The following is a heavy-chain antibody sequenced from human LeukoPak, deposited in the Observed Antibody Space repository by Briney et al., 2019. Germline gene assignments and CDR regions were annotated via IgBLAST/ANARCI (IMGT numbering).Heavy chain of an antibody. D-gene: IGHD3-22*01. J-gene: IGHJ4*02. CDR1: GFTFDDYA. CDR3: AKDGSGYYDSMAPYYFDY. CDR2: ISWDGGST. V-gene: IGHV3-43D*03. Sequence: GGSLRLSCAASGFTFDDYAMHWARQAPGKGLEWVSLISWDGGSTYYADSVKGRFTISRDNSKNSLYLQMNSLRAEDTALYYCAKDGSGYYDSMAPYYFDYWGQGTLVTVSS.